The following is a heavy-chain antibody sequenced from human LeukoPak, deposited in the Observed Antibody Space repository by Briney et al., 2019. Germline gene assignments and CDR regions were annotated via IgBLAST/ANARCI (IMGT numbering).Heavy chain of an antibody. J-gene: IGHJ2*01. D-gene: IGHD6-6*01. Sequence: SGTLSLTCAVSGGSISSANWWSWVRQPPGKGLEWIGEIFHSGSTNYNPSLMSRVTVSVDKSKNQFSLRLSSVTAADTAVYYCAKYSNSEDWYFDLWGRGTLVTVSS. CDR1: GGSISSANW. CDR2: IFHSGST. CDR3: AKYSNSEDWYFDL. V-gene: IGHV4-4*02.